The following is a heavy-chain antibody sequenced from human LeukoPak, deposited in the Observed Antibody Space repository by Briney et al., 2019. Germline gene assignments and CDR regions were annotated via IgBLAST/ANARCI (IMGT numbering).Heavy chain of an antibody. V-gene: IGHV1-18*01. D-gene: IGHD3-16*02. Sequence: ASVKVSCKASGYTFTSYGISWVRQAPGQGLEWMGWISAYNGNTNYAQKLQGRATMTTDTSTSTAYMELRSLRSDDTAVYYCARARGYDYVWGSYRSPDFDYWGQGTLVTVSS. CDR2: ISAYNGNT. J-gene: IGHJ4*02. CDR1: GYTFTSYG. CDR3: ARARGYDYVWGSYRSPDFDY.